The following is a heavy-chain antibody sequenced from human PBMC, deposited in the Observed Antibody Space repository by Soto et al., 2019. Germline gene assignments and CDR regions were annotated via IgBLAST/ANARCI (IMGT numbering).Heavy chain of an antibody. Sequence: QVQLVQSGAEVKKPGASVKVSCKASGYTFTSYGISWVRQAPGQGLEWMGWISAYNGNTNYAQKLQGRVTMTTDTSTSTAYMELRSLRSDDTAVYYCARDYHVLLWFGELSSDAFDIWGQGTMVTVSS. J-gene: IGHJ3*02. D-gene: IGHD3-10*01. CDR2: ISAYNGNT. CDR1: GYTFTSYG. CDR3: ARDYHVLLWFGELSSDAFDI. V-gene: IGHV1-18*01.